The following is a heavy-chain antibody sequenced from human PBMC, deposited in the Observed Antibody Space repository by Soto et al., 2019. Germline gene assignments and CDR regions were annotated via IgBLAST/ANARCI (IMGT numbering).Heavy chain of an antibody. CDR3: AKEDISGYYPLFDY. V-gene: IGHV3-23*01. Sequence: EVQLLESGGGLVQPGGSLRLSCAASGFTFSSYAMSWVRQAPGKGLEWVSAISGSGSNTYYADSVKGRFTSSRDNSKNTLYLQMNSLRAEDTAVYYCAKEDISGYYPLFDYWGQGTLVTVSS. D-gene: IGHD3-22*01. J-gene: IGHJ4*02. CDR2: ISGSGSNT. CDR1: GFTFSSYA.